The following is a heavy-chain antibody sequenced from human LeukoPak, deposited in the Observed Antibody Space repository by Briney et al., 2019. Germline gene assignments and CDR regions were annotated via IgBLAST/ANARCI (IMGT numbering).Heavy chain of an antibody. CDR3: ASLFLEWLSVDY. V-gene: IGHV4-30-4*08. J-gene: IGHJ4*02. CDR1: GGSISSGDYY. CDR2: IYYSGST. Sequence: PSETLSLTCTVSGGSISSGDYYWSRIRQPPGKGLEWIGYIYYSGSTYYNPSLKSRVTISVDTSKNQFSLKLSSVTAADTAVSYCASLFLEWLSVDYWGQGTLVTVSS. D-gene: IGHD3-3*01.